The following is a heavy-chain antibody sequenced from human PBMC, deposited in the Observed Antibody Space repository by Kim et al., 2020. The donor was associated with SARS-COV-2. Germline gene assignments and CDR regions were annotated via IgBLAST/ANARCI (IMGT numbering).Heavy chain of an antibody. CDR1: GFTVSSNY. Sequence: GGSLRLSCAASGFTVSSNYMSWVRQAPGKGLEWVSVIYSGGSTYYADSVKGRFTISRDNSKNTLYLQMNSLRAEDTAVYYCARDAVSYGMDVWCQGTTVTVSS. J-gene: IGHJ6*02. D-gene: IGHD3-16*01. CDR2: IYSGGST. CDR3: ARDAVSYGMDV. V-gene: IGHV3-53*01.